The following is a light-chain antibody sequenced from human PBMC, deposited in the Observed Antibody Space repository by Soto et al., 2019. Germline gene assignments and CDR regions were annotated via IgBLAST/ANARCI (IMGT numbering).Light chain of an antibody. CDR3: QHYASSPIT. Sequence: VLTESPDTQSLSPGAAAILSCRASQSIDTYSAWYQFKPGQRPRLLVYGASSRALGIPDRFIGRGSGTNFTLTIHRLEPEDFAVYFCQHYASSPITFGQGTRLEIK. CDR2: GAS. J-gene: IGKJ5*01. V-gene: IGKV3-20*01. CDR1: QSIDTY.